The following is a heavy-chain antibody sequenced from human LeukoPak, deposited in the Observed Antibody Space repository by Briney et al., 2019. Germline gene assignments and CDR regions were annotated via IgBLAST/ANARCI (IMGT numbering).Heavy chain of an antibody. CDR2: ISYDGSNK. D-gene: IGHD6-13*01. CDR3: AKSSSWYVGDAFDI. V-gene: IGHV3-30*04. J-gene: IGHJ3*02. CDR1: GFTFSSYA. Sequence: GGSLRLSCAASGFTFSSYAMHWVRQAPGKGLEWVAVISYDGSNKYYADSVKGRFTISRDNAKNSLYLQMNSLRAEDMALYYCAKSSSWYVGDAFDIWGQGTMVTVSS.